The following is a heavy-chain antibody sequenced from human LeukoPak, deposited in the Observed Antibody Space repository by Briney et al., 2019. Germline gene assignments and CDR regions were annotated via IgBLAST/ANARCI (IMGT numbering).Heavy chain of an antibody. CDR1: GYTFTGYY. V-gene: IGHV1-2*02. CDR3: ARVAAVAGTYSFFDY. J-gene: IGHJ4*02. Sequence: ASVTVSCKASGYTFTGYYMHWVRQAPGQGLEWMGWINPNSGGTNYAQKFQGRVTMTRDTSISTAYMELSRLRSDDTAVYYCARVAAVAGTYSFFDYWGQGTLVTVSS. D-gene: IGHD6-19*01. CDR2: INPNSGGT.